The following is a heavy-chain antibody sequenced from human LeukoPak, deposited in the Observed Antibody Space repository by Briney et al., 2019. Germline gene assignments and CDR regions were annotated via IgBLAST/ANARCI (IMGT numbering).Heavy chain of an antibody. J-gene: IGHJ6*02. CDR1: GFTFSSYA. Sequence: PGGSLRLSCAASGFTFSSYAMSWVRQAPGKGLEWVSAISGSGGSTYYADSVKGRFTISRDNSKNTLYLQMNSLRAEDTAVYYCAKGVRYCSGGSCYGYHYGMDVWGQGTTVTVSS. V-gene: IGHV3-23*01. CDR2: ISGSGGST. D-gene: IGHD2-15*01. CDR3: AKGVRYCSGGSCYGYHYGMDV.